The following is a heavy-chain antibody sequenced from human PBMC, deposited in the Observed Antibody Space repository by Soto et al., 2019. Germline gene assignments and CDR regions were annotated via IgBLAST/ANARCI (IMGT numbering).Heavy chain of an antibody. CDR3: ARTRIVVVPAAIYYYYYMDV. D-gene: IGHD2-2*01. V-gene: IGHV2-26*01. CDR2: IFSNDEK. J-gene: IGHJ6*03. Sequence: QVTLKESGPVLVKPTETLTLTSTVSGFSLSNARMGVSWIRQPPGKAMEWLAHIFSNDEKSYSTSLKSRLTILKDTSKSQVVLTMTNMDPVDTATNYCARTRIVVVPAAIYYYYYMDVWGKGTTVTVSS. CDR1: GFSLSNARMG.